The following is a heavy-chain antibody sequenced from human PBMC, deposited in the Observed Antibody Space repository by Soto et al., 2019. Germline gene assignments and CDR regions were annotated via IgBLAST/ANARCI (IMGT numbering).Heavy chain of an antibody. J-gene: IGHJ6*02. CDR2: INPNSGCT. CDR1: GYTFTGYY. V-gene: IGHV1-2*02. Sequence: ASVKVSCKASGYTFTGYYMHWVRQAPGQGLEWMGWINPNSGCTNYAQKFQGRVTMTRDTSISTAYMELSRLRSDDTAVYYCARTFPPYSSSLTYYYYYGMDVWGQGTTVTVSS. D-gene: IGHD6-13*01. CDR3: ARTFPPYSSSLTYYYYYGMDV.